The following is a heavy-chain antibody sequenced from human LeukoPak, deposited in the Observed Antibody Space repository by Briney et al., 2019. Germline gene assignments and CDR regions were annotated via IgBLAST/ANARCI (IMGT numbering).Heavy chain of an antibody. V-gene: IGHV4-39*01. CDR3: ARLRHGYYYGSGSYYPGGGNHYYYYMDV. Sequence: PSETLSLTCTVSGGSISSSSYYWGWIRQPPGKGLEWIGSIYYSGSTYYNPSLKSRVTISVDTSKNQFSLKLSSVTAADTAVYCCARLRHGYYYGSGSYYPGGGNHYYYYMDVWGKGTTVTISS. D-gene: IGHD3-10*01. CDR2: IYYSGST. J-gene: IGHJ6*03. CDR1: GGSISSSSYY.